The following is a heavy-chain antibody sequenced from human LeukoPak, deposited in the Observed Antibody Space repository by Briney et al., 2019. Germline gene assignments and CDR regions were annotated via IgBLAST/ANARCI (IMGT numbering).Heavy chain of an antibody. CDR1: GFTVSSNY. CDR3: AKEYVKWGSSWYFDY. CDR2: IFSGGNT. Sequence: GGSLRLSCAASGFTVSSNYMSWVRQAPGKGLEWVSVIFSGGNTYYADSVKGRFTISRDNSKNTLYLQMNSLRAEDTAVYYCAKEYVKWGSSWYFDYWGQGTLVTVSS. J-gene: IGHJ4*02. V-gene: IGHV3-53*01. D-gene: IGHD6-13*01.